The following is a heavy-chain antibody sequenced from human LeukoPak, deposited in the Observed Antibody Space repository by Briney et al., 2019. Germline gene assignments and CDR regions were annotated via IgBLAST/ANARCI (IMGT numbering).Heavy chain of an antibody. Sequence: SGTLSLTCAVSGGSVSSTNSWSWVRQSPGKGLEWIGEIYHSGSANYNPSLRSRVTMSLDKSKNQFSLKLSSVTAADTAVYYCARVDPPRRLDYWGQGTLVTVSS. D-gene: IGHD2-21*02. CDR2: IYHSGSA. J-gene: IGHJ4*02. CDR3: ARVDPPRRLDY. V-gene: IGHV4-4*02. CDR1: GGSVSSTNS.